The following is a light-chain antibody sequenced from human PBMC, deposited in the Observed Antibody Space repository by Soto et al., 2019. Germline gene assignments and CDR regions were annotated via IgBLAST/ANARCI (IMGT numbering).Light chain of an antibody. CDR3: QQYGCSPLYT. CDR2: AAS. V-gene: IGKV3-20*01. CDR1: QIVSH. J-gene: IGKJ2*01. Sequence: EIVLTQSPGTLSFSPGETATLSCRASQIVSHLAWYQQKPGQAPRLLVYAASSRSTGRPDRFSGSGSGTDFSLLISRLEPDDSAVYYWQQYGCSPLYTLGQGTRLEIK.